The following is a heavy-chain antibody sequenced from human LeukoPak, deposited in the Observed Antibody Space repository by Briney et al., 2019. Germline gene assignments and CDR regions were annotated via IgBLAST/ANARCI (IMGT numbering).Heavy chain of an antibody. CDR3: LHRGFYCSSTSCLNIRDY. J-gene: IGHJ4*02. CDR2: IYYSGST. Sequence: SETLSLTCTVSGGSISSSSYYWGWIRQPPGKGLEWIGSIYYSGSTYYNPSLKSRVTISVDTSKNQFSLKLSSVTAADTAVYYCLHRGFYCSSTSCLNIRDYWGQGTLVTVSS. D-gene: IGHD2-2*01. V-gene: IGHV4-39*01. CDR1: GGSISSSSYY.